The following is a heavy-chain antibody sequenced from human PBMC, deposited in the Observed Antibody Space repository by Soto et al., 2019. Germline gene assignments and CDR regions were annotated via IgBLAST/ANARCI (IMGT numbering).Heavy chain of an antibody. D-gene: IGHD3-22*01. CDR2: IKSKADGGTT. CDR1: GITFSNAW. Sequence: EVQLVESGGGFLKPGWSLRLSCAASGITFSNAWMTWVRQAPGKGLEWVGRIKSKADGGTTDYAAPVKGRFTISRDDSKNTLSLQMDSLIAEDTAVYYCTTVAFYDSSGPYCYFDYWGQGTLVTVSS. CDR3: TTVAFYDSSGPYCYFDY. J-gene: IGHJ4*02. V-gene: IGHV3-15*01.